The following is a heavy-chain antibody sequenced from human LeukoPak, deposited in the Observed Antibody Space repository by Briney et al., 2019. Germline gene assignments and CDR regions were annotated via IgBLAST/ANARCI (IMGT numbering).Heavy chain of an antibody. D-gene: IGHD3-10*01. J-gene: IGHJ4*02. Sequence: PSETLSLTCTVSGYSISSGFYWGWIRQPPGKGLEWIGSIYHSGSTNYNPSLKSRVTISVDTSKNQFSLKLSSVTAADTAVYYCARHRRGSGRFDYWGQGTLVTVSS. CDR3: ARHRRGSGRFDY. CDR1: GYSISSGFY. V-gene: IGHV4-38-2*02. CDR2: IYHSGST.